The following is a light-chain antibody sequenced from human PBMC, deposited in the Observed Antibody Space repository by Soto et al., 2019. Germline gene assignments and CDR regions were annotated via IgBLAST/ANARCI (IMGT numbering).Light chain of an antibody. V-gene: IGKV3-11*01. J-gene: IGKJ4*01. CDR1: QSVSTY. CDR3: QQHSNWPPT. CDR2: EAS. Sequence: EIVLTQSPATLSLSPGERATLSCRASQSVSTYLAWYQQKPGQVPRLLIYEASNSATGNPARFSVSGSCTDFNLTISSLETEDFSVDYCQQHSNWPPTFGGGTKVEIK.